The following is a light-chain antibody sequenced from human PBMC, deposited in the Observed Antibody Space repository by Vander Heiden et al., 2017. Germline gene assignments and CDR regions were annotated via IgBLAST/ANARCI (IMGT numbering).Light chain of an antibody. CDR2: RDS. Sequence: SYELTQPLSVSVALGPTARITCGGNNIGSKNVHWYQQKPGQAPVLVMYRDSNRPSGIPERFSGANSGNTATLTISRAQAGDEADYYCQVWDSSTAVFGGGTKLTVL. J-gene: IGLJ3*02. V-gene: IGLV3-9*01. CDR1: NIGSKN. CDR3: QVWDSSTAV.